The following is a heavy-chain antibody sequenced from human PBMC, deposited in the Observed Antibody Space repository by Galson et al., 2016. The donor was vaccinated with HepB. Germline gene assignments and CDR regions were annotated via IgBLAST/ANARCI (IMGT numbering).Heavy chain of an antibody. CDR3: ARDQHGSYMPH. CDR2: IQDTGNT. J-gene: IGHJ4*02. V-gene: IGHV4-59*01. D-gene: IGHD1-26*01. Sequence: LRLSCAASGFTFSSYNMNWVRQPPGKGLEWIGFIQDTGNTNCNPSLKSRVTISIDRSKNQFSLKLSSVTAADTAVYYCARDQHGSYMPHWGLGTLVTVSS. CDR1: GFTFSSYN.